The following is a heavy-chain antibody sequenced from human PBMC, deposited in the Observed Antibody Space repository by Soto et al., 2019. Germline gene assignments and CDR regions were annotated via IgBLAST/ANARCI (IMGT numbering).Heavy chain of an antibody. CDR2: INEDGGDS. D-gene: IGHD5-12*01. V-gene: IGHV3-7*03. Sequence: EVQLVESGGRLVQPGGSLRLSCVASGFVFSHSWIYWVRQAPGKGLEWVASINEDGGDSYYVDSVKGRFTLSRDNAQNSVFLQMNSLRAEDTALYFCANAFLSSGHAWGQGTLVTVSS. CDR1: GFVFSHSW. CDR3: ANAFLSSGHA. J-gene: IGHJ4*02.